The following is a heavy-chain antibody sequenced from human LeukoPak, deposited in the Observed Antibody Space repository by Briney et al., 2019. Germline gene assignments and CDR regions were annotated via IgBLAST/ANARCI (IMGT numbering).Heavy chain of an antibody. V-gene: IGHV3-33*06. J-gene: IGHJ4*02. D-gene: IGHD3-10*01. CDR1: GFTFSSYG. CDR3: AKFFLPYLAGGTGSR. Sequence: GGSLRLSCAASGFTFSSYGMPWVRQAPGKGLEWVAVIWYDGSNKYYADSVKGRFTISRDNSKNTLYLQMNSLRAEDTALYYCAKFFLPYLAGGTGSRWGQGTLVTVSS. CDR2: IWYDGSNK.